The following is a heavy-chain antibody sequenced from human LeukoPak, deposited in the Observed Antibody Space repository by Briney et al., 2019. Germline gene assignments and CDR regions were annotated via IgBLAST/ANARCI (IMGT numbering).Heavy chain of an antibody. V-gene: IGHV3-21*01. J-gene: IGHJ4*02. CDR1: GFTFSSYI. D-gene: IGHD3-22*01. CDR2: ISESSVYI. CDR3: ARSYYDSSGYPHSDLDY. Sequence: GGSLRLSCAGSGFTFSSYIMNWVRHAPGKGLEWVSSISESSVYINYADSVKGRFTISRDNAKYSLYLQMTSLRAEDTAVYYCARSYYDSSGYPHSDLDYWGQGTLVTVS.